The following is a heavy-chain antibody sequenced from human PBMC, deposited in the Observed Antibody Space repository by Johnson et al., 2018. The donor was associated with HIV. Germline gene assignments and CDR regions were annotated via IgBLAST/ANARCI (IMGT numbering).Heavy chain of an antibody. Sequence: QVHLVESGGGVVQPGRSLTLSCAASGFTFSNFGIHWVRQAPGKGLEWVAVISYDGSNKYYVDSVKGRFTISRDNSKNTLYLQMNSLRADDTAVYYCAKLHCAGGVCNFDILYDAFDTWGHGTMVTVSS. J-gene: IGHJ3*02. CDR3: AKLHCAGGVCNFDILYDAFDT. V-gene: IGHV3-30*18. D-gene: IGHD2-8*02. CDR1: GFTFSNFG. CDR2: ISYDGSNK.